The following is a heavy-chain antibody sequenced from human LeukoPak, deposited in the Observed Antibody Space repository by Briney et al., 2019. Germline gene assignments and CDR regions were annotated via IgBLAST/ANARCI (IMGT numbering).Heavy chain of an antibody. CDR3: ARGFGDWGLSWFDP. Sequence: SETLSLTCTVSGGSVSSGSYYWSWIRLPPGKGLEWIGYIYYSGSAKYNPSLKSRVTISVDTSKNQFSLKLTSVTAADTAVYYCARGFGDWGLSWFDPWGQGTLVTVSS. CDR2: IYYSGSA. V-gene: IGHV4-61*01. J-gene: IGHJ5*02. D-gene: IGHD3-10*01. CDR1: GGSVSSGSYY.